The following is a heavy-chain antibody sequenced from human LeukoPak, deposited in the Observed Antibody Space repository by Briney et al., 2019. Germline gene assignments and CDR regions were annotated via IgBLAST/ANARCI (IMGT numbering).Heavy chain of an antibody. CDR1: GFTFSSYE. J-gene: IGHJ5*02. Sequence: GGSLRLSCAASGFTFSSYEVNWVRQAPGKGLEWVSYISSSGSTRYYADSVKGRFTISRDNAKNSLYLQMNSLRVEDTAVYYCARDLGGNYAWGQGTLVTVSS. D-gene: IGHD1-7*01. V-gene: IGHV3-48*03. CDR3: ARDLGGNYA. CDR2: ISSSGSTR.